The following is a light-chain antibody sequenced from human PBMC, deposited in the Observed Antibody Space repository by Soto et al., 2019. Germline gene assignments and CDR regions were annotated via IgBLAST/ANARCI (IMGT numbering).Light chain of an antibody. Sequence: EIVLTQSPGTLSLSPGERATLSCRASQSVRSTYLAWYHQKPGQAPRLLIYGVSSRAAGIPDRFSGSGSGTDFTLTISRLDPEDFAVYYCQQYGSSPLTFGGGTKVEIK. J-gene: IGKJ4*01. CDR2: GVS. CDR1: QSVRSTY. V-gene: IGKV3-20*01. CDR3: QQYGSSPLT.